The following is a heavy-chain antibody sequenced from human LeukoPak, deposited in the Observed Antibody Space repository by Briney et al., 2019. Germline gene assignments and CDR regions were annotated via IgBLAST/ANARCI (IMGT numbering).Heavy chain of an antibody. CDR2: LNSGDGGVST. D-gene: IGHD6-6*01. Sequence: WRSLRLSRAASGFSVSNTYMSWGSQDPGNGLEWGSVLNSGDGGVSTYYADSVKGRFTISRHNSKNTLYLQMSSLRAEDTAVYFCARSAARLRYYYAMDVWGQGTTVTVCS. V-gene: IGHV3-53*04. J-gene: IGHJ6*02. CDR3: ARSAARLRYYYAMDV. CDR1: GFSVSNTY.